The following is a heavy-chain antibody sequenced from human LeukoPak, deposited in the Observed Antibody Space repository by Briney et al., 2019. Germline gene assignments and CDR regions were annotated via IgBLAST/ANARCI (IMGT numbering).Heavy chain of an antibody. Sequence: ASVKVSCKASGGTFNNNAINWVRQAPGQGPEWMGGIIPIFGTTNFAQKFQGRVTITADKSTSTAYMELSSLRSDDTAVYFCVRSNNYYLSGSYHFYYYMDVWGKGTTVTVSS. V-gene: IGHV1-69*06. CDR1: GGTFNNNA. CDR3: VRSNNYYLSGSYHFYYYMDV. D-gene: IGHD3-10*01. CDR2: IIPIFGTT. J-gene: IGHJ6*03.